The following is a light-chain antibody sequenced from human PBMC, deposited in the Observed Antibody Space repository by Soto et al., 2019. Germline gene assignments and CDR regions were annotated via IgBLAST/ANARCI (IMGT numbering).Light chain of an antibody. J-gene: IGLJ3*02. Sequence: QSVLTQPPSASGTPGQRVTISCSGSRSNIGNNAVSWYQQFPGTAPKLLIYNNNQRPSGVPERFSGSKSGTSASLAISGLQSEDEADYYCATWDYSLNALGVFGGGTKVTVL. CDR1: RSNIGNNA. CDR2: NNN. V-gene: IGLV1-44*01. CDR3: ATWDYSLNALGV.